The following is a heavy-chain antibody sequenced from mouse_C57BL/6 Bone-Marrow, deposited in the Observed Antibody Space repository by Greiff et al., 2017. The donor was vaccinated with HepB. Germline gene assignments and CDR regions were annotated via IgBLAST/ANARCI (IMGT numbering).Heavy chain of an antibody. V-gene: IGHV5-17*01. D-gene: IGHD1-1*01. CDR2: ISSGSSTI. Sequence: EVMLVESGGGLVKPGGSLKLSCAASGFTFSDYGMHWVRQAPEKGLEWVAYISSGSSTIYYADTVKGRFTISRDNAKNTLFLQMTSLRSEDTAMYYCARETYYYGTKRWYYFDYWGQGTTLTVSS. J-gene: IGHJ2*01. CDR3: ARETYYYGTKRWYYFDY. CDR1: GFTFSDYG.